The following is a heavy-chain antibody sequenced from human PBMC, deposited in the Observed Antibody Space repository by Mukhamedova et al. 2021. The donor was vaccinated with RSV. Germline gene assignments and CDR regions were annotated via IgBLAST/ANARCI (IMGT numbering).Heavy chain of an antibody. J-gene: IGHJ5*02. CDR3: AKDLDIVVVPAAIVENWFDP. CDR2: IRYDGSNK. Sequence: VRQAPGKGLEWVAFIRYDGSNKYYADSVKGRFIISRDNSKNTLYLQMNSLRAEDTAVYYCAKDLDIVVVPAAIVENWFDPWGQRT. D-gene: IGHD2-2*01. V-gene: IGHV3-30*02.